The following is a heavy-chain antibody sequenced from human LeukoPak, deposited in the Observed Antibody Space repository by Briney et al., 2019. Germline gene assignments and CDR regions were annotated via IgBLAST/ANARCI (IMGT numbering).Heavy chain of an antibody. CDR2: VSQSGGA. Sequence: SETLSLTCAVSGGSFSGYHWSWIRQAPGKGLEWIREVSQSGGASYNPSLKSRVTISIETSKNHFSLKLNSVTAADTAMYYCAGSYGGNAVGPFDIWGQGTMATVSS. V-gene: IGHV4-34*01. CDR1: GGSFSGYH. D-gene: IGHD4-23*01. CDR3: AGSYGGNAVGPFDI. J-gene: IGHJ3*02.